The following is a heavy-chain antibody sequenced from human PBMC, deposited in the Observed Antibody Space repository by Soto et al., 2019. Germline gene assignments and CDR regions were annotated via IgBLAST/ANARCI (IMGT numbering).Heavy chain of an antibody. CDR3: AKSRRGIAARPRGMDV. J-gene: IGHJ6*02. CDR2: ISGSGGST. CDR1: GFTFSSYA. V-gene: IGHV3-23*01. Sequence: GGSLRLSCAASGFTFSSYAMSWVRQAPGKGLEWVSAISGSGGSTYYADSVKGRFTISRDNSKNTLYLQMNSLRAEDTAVYYCAKSRRGIAARPRGMDVWGQGTTVTVSS. D-gene: IGHD6-6*01.